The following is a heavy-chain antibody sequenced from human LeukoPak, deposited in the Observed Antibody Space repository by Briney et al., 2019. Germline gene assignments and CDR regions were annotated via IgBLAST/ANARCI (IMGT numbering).Heavy chain of an antibody. V-gene: IGHV3-9*01. CDR1: GFTFDDYA. J-gene: IGHJ6*02. D-gene: IGHD6-13*01. CDR3: ARSSWYYYYGMDV. CDR2: ISWNSGSI. Sequence: PGRSLSLSWAASGFTFDDYAMHWVRQAPGKGLEWVSGISWNSGSIGYADSVKGRFTISRDNAKNSLYLQMNSLRAEDTALYYCARSSWYYYYGMDVWGQGTTVTVSS.